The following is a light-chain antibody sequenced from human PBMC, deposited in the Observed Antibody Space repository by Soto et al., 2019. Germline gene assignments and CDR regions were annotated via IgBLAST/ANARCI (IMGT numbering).Light chain of an antibody. CDR2: DGF. V-gene: IGKV1-5*01. J-gene: IGKJ5*01. CDR1: QSFSGW. Sequence: DIQMTQSPSTLSASVGDRVTITCRASQSFSGWLAWYQQKPGKAPKLLIFDGFSLKSGVPSRFSGSGSGTEFTLTISSLQPDDFATYYCQQYSSYSPITFGQGTRLEI. CDR3: QQYSSYSPIT.